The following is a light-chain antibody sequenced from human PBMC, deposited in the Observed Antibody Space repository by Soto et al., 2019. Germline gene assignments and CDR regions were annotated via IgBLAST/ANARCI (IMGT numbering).Light chain of an antibody. Sequence: AIQLTQSPSSLSASVGDRVTITCRASQGVSLSIAWYQQTPGRAPKLLIYDASALASGVPSRFSASGSGTDFVLPISSLHPEHFATYFCQQFEIYPITFVQATRLAI. J-gene: IGKJ5*01. V-gene: IGKV1-13*02. CDR1: QGVSLS. CDR2: DAS. CDR3: QQFEIYPIT.